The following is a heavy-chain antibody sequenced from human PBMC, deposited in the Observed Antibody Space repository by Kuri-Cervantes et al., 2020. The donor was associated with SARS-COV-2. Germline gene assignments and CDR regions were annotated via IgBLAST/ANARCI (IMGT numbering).Heavy chain of an antibody. Sequence: SETLSLTCTVSGGSISSSSYYWGWIRQPPGKGLEWIGSIYYSGSTYYNPSLKSRVTISVDTSKDQFSLKLSSVTAADTAVYYCGRVYGDYWGYFDYWGQGTLVTVSS. V-gene: IGHV4-39*07. CDR3: GRVYGDYWGYFDY. CDR2: IYYSGST. CDR1: GGSISSSSYY. J-gene: IGHJ4*02. D-gene: IGHD4-17*01.